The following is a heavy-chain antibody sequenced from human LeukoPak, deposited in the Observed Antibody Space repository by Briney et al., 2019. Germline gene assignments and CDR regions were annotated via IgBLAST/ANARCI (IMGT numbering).Heavy chain of an antibody. J-gene: IGHJ4*02. CDR2: INHSGST. D-gene: IGHD3-9*01. CDR1: GGSFSGYY. V-gene: IGHV4-34*01. CDR3: ARGLGDFDWLLSLPYYFDY. Sequence: SETLSLTCAVYGGSFSGYYWSWIRQPPGNGLDSPREINHSGSTNYNPSLKSRLTISVDTSKNQFSLKLSSVTAAHTAVYYCARGLGDFDWLLSLPYYFDYWGQGTLVTVSS.